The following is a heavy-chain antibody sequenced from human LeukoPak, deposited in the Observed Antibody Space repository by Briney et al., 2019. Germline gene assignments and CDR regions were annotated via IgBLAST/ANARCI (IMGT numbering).Heavy chain of an antibody. CDR3: ARVNINNWHSCDY. V-gene: IGHV3-7*03. J-gene: IGHJ4*02. Sequence: GGSLRLSCAASGFTFSNYWMSWVRQAPGKGLEWVANINQDGSEKYYVDSVKGRFTISRDNGKKTLYLQMNSLRDEDTAVYYCARVNINNWHSCDYWGQGTLVTVSS. D-gene: IGHD1-1*01. CDR2: INQDGSEK. CDR1: GFTFSNYW.